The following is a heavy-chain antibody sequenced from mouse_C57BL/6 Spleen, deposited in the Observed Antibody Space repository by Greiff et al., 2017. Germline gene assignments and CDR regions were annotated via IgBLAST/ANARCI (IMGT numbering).Heavy chain of an antibody. D-gene: IGHD1-1*01. J-gene: IGHJ4*01. V-gene: IGHV2-9-1*01. CDR1: GFSFTSYA. CDR3: ARSYGSSYAMDY. CDR2: IWTGGGT. Sequence: VKLVESGPGLVAPSQCLSITCTVSGFSFTSYAICWVRQPPGKGLEWLGGIWTGGGTNYNSALKSRLCISKDNSKSQVFLRRNSLQTDDTARYYCARSYGSSYAMDYWGQGTSVTVSS.